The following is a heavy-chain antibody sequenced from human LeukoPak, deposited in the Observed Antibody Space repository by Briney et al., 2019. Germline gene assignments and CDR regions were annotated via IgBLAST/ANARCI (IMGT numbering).Heavy chain of an antibody. CDR3: ARDEATMVRGHDY. CDR2: ISSSSSTI. D-gene: IGHD3-10*01. V-gene: IGHV3-48*01. CDR1: GFSFSNYW. J-gene: IGHJ4*02. Sequence: PGGSLRLSCAGSGFSFSNYWMNWVRQAPGKGLEWVSYISSSSSTIYYADSVKGRFTISRDNAKNSLYLQMNSLRADDTAVYYCARDEATMVRGHDYWGQGTLVTVSS.